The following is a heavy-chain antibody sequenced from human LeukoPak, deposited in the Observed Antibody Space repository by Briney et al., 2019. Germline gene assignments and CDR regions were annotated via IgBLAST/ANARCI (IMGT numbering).Heavy chain of an antibody. V-gene: IGHV4-34*01. CDR2: INHSGST. J-gene: IGHJ4*02. D-gene: IGHD3-10*01. CDR1: GGSFRGYY. CDR3: ARGRRVRGAPDN. Sequence: SETLSLTCAVYGGSFRGYYWSWVRQPPGKGREWIGEINHSGSTNYNPSLKSRVTISVDTSKNQCSLMLSSVTAADTAVYYWARGRRVRGAPDNWGQETLVTVSS.